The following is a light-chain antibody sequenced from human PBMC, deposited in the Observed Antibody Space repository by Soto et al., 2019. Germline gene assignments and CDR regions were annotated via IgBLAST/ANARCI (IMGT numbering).Light chain of an antibody. CDR2: EVS. CDR3: SSYAGSNNFGV. J-gene: IGLJ1*01. V-gene: IGLV2-8*01. CDR1: SSDVGGYNY. Sequence: QSALTQPPSASGSPGQSVTISCTGTSSDVGGYNYVSWYQQHPGKAPKLIIYEVSKRPSGVPDRFSGSKSGNTASLTVSGLQAEHEADYYCSSYAGSNNFGVFGTGTKLTVL.